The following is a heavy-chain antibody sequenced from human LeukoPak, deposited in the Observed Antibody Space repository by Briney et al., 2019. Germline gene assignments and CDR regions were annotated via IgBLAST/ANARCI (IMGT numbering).Heavy chain of an antibody. Sequence: ASVKVSCKASGYTFTVYYMHWVRQAPGQGLEWMGWINPNSGGTNYAQKFQGWVTMTRDTSISTAYMELSRLRSDDTAVYYCARVAPPGIAAAGTGLAFDIWGQGTMVTVSS. D-gene: IGHD6-13*01. CDR1: GYTFTVYY. CDR3: ARVAPPGIAAAGTGLAFDI. V-gene: IGHV1-2*04. J-gene: IGHJ3*02. CDR2: INPNSGGT.